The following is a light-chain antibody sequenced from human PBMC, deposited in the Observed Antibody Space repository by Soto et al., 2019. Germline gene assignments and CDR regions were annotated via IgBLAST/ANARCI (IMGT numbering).Light chain of an antibody. V-gene: IGKV3D-15*01. J-gene: IGKJ2*01. Sequence: EVVMTQSPATLSVSPWERATVSCRAIQSVSTNLAWYQQRPGQAPRLLIYDASTRATGIPARFSGSGSGTEFTLTITSLQSEDFGFYYCQQHNNWPRTFGQGTELLIK. CDR1: QSVSTN. CDR2: DAS. CDR3: QQHNNWPRT.